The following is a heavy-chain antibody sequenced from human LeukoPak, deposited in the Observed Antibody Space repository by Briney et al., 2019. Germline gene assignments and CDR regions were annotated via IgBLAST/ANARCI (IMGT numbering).Heavy chain of an antibody. CDR1: GFTFSSHS. V-gene: IGHV3-21*04. D-gene: IGHD2-2*01. CDR3: AKGEYCSSTSCYLDYFDY. Sequence: GGSLRLSCAASGFTFSSHSMNWVRQAPGKGLEWVSSISSSSIYIYYADSVKGRFTISGDNTKKSMYLQMNSLRAEDTAVYYCAKGEYCSSTSCYLDYFDYWGQGTLVTVSS. J-gene: IGHJ4*02. CDR2: ISSSSIYI.